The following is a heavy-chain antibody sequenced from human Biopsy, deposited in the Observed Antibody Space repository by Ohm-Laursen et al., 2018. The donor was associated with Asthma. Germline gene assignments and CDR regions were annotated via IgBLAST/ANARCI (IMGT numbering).Heavy chain of an antibody. V-gene: IGHV1-18*01. CDR2: ISVYNGNT. CDR3: ARAVDYSHYYGIDV. J-gene: IGHJ6*02. CDR1: GYTFNSAG. D-gene: IGHD3-10*01. Sequence: SSVKVACKTSGYTFNSAGITWVRQAPGQGLEWMGWISVYNGNTKVAQKLQDRVTMITDTSTSTAYMELRSLRSDDTAVYFCARAVDYSHYYGIDVWGQGTTVTVS.